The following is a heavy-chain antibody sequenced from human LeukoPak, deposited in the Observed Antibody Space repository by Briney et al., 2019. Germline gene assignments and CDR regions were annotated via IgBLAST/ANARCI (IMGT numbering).Heavy chain of an antibody. J-gene: IGHJ4*02. V-gene: IGHV1-2*02. CDR1: GYTFTGYY. CDR2: INPNSGGT. Sequence: GASVKVSCKASGYTFTGYYMHWVRQAPGQGFEWMGWINPNSGGTNYAQKFQGRVTMTRDTSISTAYMELSRLRSDDTAVYYCASFWTGSAVSTSSGWYGGFDYWGQGTLVTVSS. D-gene: IGHD6-19*01. CDR3: ASFWTGSAVSTSSGWYGGFDY.